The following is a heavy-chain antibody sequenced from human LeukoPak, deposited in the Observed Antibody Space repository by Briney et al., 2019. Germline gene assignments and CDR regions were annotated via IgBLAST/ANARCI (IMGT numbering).Heavy chain of an antibody. CDR3: ARVKPDIVVVPAAFSRYYYYYYMDV. CDR1: GYTFTSYG. Sequence: APVKVSCKASGYTFTSYGISWVRQAPGQGLEWMGWISAYNGNTNYAQKLQGRVTMTTDTSTSTAYMELRSLRSDDTAVYYCARVKPDIVVVPAAFSRYYYYYYMDVWGKGPRSPSP. V-gene: IGHV1-18*01. D-gene: IGHD2-2*01. J-gene: IGHJ6*03. CDR2: ISAYNGNT.